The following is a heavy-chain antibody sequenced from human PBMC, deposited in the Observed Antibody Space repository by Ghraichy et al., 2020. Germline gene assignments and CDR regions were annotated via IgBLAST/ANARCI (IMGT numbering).Heavy chain of an antibody. V-gene: IGHV3-53*01. CDR1: GFTVSSNY. CDR3: ARARNYDILTGYSYDAFDI. Sequence: GALRLSCAASGFTVSSNYMSWVRQAPGKGLEWVSVIYSGGSTYYADSVKGRFTISRDNSKNTLYLQMNSLRAEDTAVYYCARARNYDILTGYSYDAFDIWGQGTMVTVSS. J-gene: IGHJ3*02. CDR2: IYSGGST. D-gene: IGHD3-9*01.